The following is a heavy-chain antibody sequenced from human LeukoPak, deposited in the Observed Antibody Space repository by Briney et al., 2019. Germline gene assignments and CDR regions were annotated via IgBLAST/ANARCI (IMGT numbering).Heavy chain of an antibody. CDR2: INHSGST. V-gene: IGHV4-34*01. J-gene: IGHJ4*02. CDR3: ARGPDFWSGYYNPAYYFDY. D-gene: IGHD3-3*01. CDR1: GGSFSGYY. Sequence: SETLSLTCAVYGGSFSGYYWSWIRQPPGKGLEWIGEINHSGSTNYNPSLKSRVTISVDTSKNQFSLKLSSVTAADTAVYYCARGPDFWSGYYNPAYYFDYWGQGTLVTVSS.